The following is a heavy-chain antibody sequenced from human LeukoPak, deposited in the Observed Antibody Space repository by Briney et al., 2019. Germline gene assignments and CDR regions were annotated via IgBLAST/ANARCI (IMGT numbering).Heavy chain of an antibody. Sequence: PGVSLRLSCGASGFNFINYGMHWVRQAPGKGPEWVAFIRYDGSNKYYEESVKGRFTISRDDSKNTLYLQMNSLRAEDTAVYYCARDGGYSGSYGDSWGQGTLVTVSS. D-gene: IGHD1-26*01. CDR3: ARDGGYSGSYGDS. CDR1: GFNFINYG. J-gene: IGHJ4*02. V-gene: IGHV3-30*02. CDR2: IRYDGSNK.